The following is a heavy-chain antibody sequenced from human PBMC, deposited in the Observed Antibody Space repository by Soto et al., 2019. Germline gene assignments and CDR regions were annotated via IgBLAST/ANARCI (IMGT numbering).Heavy chain of an antibody. J-gene: IGHJ4*02. CDR2: TYYRSKWYN. Sequence: PSHTLSLICAISGDSVPSNSAVWNWIRQSPSRGLEWRGRTYYRSKWYNHNAVSEKSRININPNTSKNQVSLQLNSVTPEDTAVYVCVRDPEGRVYFDSWGQGTLVTVSS. CDR1: GDSVPSNSAV. CDR3: VRDPEGRVYFDS. V-gene: IGHV6-1*01. D-gene: IGHD3-10*01.